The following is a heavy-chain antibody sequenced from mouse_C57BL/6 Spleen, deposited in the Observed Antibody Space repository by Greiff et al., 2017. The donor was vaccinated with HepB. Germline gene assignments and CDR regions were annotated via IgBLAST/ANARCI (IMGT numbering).Heavy chain of an antibody. V-gene: IGHV1-81*01. CDR2: IYPRSGNT. CDR3: ANYYGRATLRGYAMDY. J-gene: IGHJ4*01. Sequence: QVQLKESGAELARPGASVKLSCKASGYTFTSYGISWVKQRTGQGLEWIGEIYPRSGNTYYNEKFKGKATLTADKSSSTAYMELRSLTSEDSAVYFCANYYGRATLRGYAMDYWGQGTSVTVSS. D-gene: IGHD1-1*01. CDR1: GYTFTSYG.